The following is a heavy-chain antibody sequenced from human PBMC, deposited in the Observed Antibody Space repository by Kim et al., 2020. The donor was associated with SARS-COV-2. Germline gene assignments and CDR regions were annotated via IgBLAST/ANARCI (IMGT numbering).Heavy chain of an antibody. CDR3: TRLVTIFGVDFYYYYGMDV. CDR1: GFTFGDYA. CDR2: IRSKAYGGTT. Sequence: GGSLRLSCTASGFTFGDYAMSWVCQAPGKGLEWVGFIRSKAYGGTTEYAASVKGRFTISRDDSKSIAYLQMNSLKTEDTAVYYCTRLVTIFGVDFYYYYGMDVWGQGTTVTVSS. D-gene: IGHD3-3*01. V-gene: IGHV3-49*04. J-gene: IGHJ6*02.